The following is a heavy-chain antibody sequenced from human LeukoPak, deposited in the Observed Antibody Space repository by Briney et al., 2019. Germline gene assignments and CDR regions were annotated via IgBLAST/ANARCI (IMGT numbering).Heavy chain of an antibody. CDR1: GGSISSSPYY. J-gene: IGHJ4*02. CDR2: IYYSGST. Sequence: PSETLSLTCTVSGGSISSSPYYWGWIRQPPGKGLEWIGNIYYSGSTYYNPSLKTRVTISVDTSNNQFSLKLTSVTAADTAVYYCARHASVDGNWPRPLDYWGQGSLVTVSS. CDR3: ARHASVDGNWPRPLDY. D-gene: IGHD6-19*01. V-gene: IGHV4-39*01.